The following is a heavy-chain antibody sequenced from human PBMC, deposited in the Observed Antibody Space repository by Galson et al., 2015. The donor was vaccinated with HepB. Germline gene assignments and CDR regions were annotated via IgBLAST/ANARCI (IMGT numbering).Heavy chain of an antibody. J-gene: IGHJ4*02. Sequence: SLRLSCAASGFTFSNFWMSWVRQAPGKGLEWVANIKHDGSDYFYLDSVKGRFTIFRDNDRNSIYLQMNSLRVEDTAVYYCVLTPNWNYFDHWGQGALVTVSS. CDR2: IKHDGSDY. D-gene: IGHD1-1*01. V-gene: IGHV3-7*03. CDR1: GFTFSNFW. CDR3: VLTPNWNYFDH.